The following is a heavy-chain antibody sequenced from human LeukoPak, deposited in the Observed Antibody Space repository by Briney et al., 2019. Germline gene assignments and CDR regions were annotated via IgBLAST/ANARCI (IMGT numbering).Heavy chain of an antibody. V-gene: IGHV4-39*01. J-gene: IGHJ5*02. Sequence: SETLSLTCTVSGGSISSSSYYWGWIRQPPGKGLEWIGSIYYSGSTYYNPSLKSRVTISVDTSKNQFSLKLSSVTAADTAVYYCARRGYSYGSTNYWFDPWAREPWSPSPQ. CDR2: IYYSGST. CDR1: GGSISSSSYY. D-gene: IGHD5-18*01. CDR3: ARRGYSYGSTNYWFDP.